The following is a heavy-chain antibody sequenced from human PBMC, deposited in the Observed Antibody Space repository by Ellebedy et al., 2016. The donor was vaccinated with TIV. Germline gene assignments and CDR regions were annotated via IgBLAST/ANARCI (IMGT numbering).Heavy chain of an antibody. CDR1: GGSIGSFF. CDR2: VYYSGST. Sequence: SETLSLTCSVSGGSIGSFFWSWIRHSPGKGLEWIGDVYYSGSTRYNPSLKSRVTISVDTSKNQFSLKLSSVTAADTAMYFCARTIAVAGTFSFDYWGQGTLVTVSS. V-gene: IGHV4-59*01. J-gene: IGHJ4*02. D-gene: IGHD6-19*01. CDR3: ARTIAVAGTFSFDY.